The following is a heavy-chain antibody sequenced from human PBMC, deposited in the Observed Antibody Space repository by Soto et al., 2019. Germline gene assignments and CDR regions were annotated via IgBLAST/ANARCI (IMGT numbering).Heavy chain of an antibody. V-gene: IGHV3-13*01. CDR1: AFTFSSYD. CDR2: IGADGAT. J-gene: IGHJ1*01. Sequence: EGQLVESGGGLVQPGGSLRLSCAASAFTFSSYDMHWVRQPTGKGLEWVSAIGADGATYYAASVKGRFTISRDNAKNSLYLQMTNLRAEDTAIYYCVSDGDVCSGSDCFRHFKHWGRGTRVTVSS. D-gene: IGHD5-12*01. CDR3: VSDGDVCSGSDCFRHFKH.